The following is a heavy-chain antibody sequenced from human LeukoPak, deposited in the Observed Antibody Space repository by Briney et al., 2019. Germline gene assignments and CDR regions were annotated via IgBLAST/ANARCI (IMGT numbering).Heavy chain of an antibody. V-gene: IGHV1-46*01. CDR2: INPSGGST. J-gene: IGHJ3*02. CDR3: ARGTHSDAFDI. Sequence: ASVKVSCKASGYTFTGYYMHWVRQAPGQGLEWMGIINPSGGSTSYAQKFQGRVTMTRDMSTSTVYMELSSLRSEDTAVYYCARGTHSDAFDIWGQGTMVTVSS. CDR1: GYTFTGYY.